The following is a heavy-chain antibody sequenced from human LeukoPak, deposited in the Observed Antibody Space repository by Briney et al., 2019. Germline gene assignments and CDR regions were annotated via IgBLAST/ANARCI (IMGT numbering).Heavy chain of an antibody. D-gene: IGHD2-2*02. Sequence: SETLFLTCAVYGGSFSGYYWSWIRQPPGKGLEWIGEINHSGSTNYNPSLKSRVTISVDTSKNQFSLKLSSVTAADTAVYYCARGRKREDIVVVPAAISPVFDYWGQGTLVTVSS. CDR1: GGSFSGYY. CDR2: INHSGST. J-gene: IGHJ4*02. CDR3: ARGRKREDIVVVPAAISPVFDY. V-gene: IGHV4-34*01.